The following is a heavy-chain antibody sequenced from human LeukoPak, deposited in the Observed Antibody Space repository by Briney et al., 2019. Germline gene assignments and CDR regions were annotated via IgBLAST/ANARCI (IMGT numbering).Heavy chain of an antibody. V-gene: IGHV4-59*12. J-gene: IGHJ4*02. CDR1: GGSISSYY. D-gene: IGHD3-9*01. Sequence: SETLSLTCTVSGGSISSYYWSWIRQPPGKGLEWIGYIYYSGSTNYNPSLKSRVTISVDTSKNQFSLKLSSVTAADTAVYYCARDRYDILTGYYTVDYWGQGTLVTVSS. CDR2: IYYSGST. CDR3: ARDRYDILTGYYTVDY.